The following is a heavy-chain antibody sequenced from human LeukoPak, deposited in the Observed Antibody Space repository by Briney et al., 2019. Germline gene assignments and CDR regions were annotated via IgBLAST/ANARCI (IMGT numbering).Heavy chain of an antibody. CDR3: TKRQGPTSGSYDYFDP. Sequence: PSETLSLTCTVSGGSISSSSYYWGWIRQPPGQGLEWIAYIHSSGYTNYNPSLKSRVTISVDTSNNQFSLKVTSVTAADTAMYYCTKRQGPTSGSYDYFDPWGQGALVTVSS. CDR2: IHSSGYT. D-gene: IGHD1-26*01. J-gene: IGHJ5*02. V-gene: IGHV4-61*05. CDR1: GGSISSSSYY.